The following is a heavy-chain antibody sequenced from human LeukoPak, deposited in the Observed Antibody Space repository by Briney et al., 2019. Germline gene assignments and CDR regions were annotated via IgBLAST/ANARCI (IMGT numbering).Heavy chain of an antibody. CDR2: IYSGGST. D-gene: IGHD1-26*01. V-gene: IGHV3-66*01. CDR3: ARALGIVGATPSSGFDY. CDR1: GFTVSSNY. J-gene: IGHJ4*02. Sequence: GGSLRLSCAASGFTVSSNYMSWVRQAPGKGLEWVSVIYSGGSTYYADSVKGRFTISRDNSKNTLYLQMNSLRAEDTAVYYCARALGIVGATPSSGFDYWGQGTLVTVSS.